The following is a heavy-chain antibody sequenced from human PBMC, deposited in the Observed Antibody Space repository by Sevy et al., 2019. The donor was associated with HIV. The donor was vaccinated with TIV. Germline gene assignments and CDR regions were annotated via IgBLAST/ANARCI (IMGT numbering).Heavy chain of an antibody. CDR3: ARDHEFYDYGDYGPTFFPDY. Sequence: GGSLRLSCAASGFTFSRYAMNWVRQAPGKGLEWVALIWFDGSNSYYADSVKGRFTISRDTSKNTVYLQMNSLRAEDTAVYYCARDHEFYDYGDYGPTFFPDYWGQGNLVTVSS. CDR2: IWFDGSNS. CDR1: GFTFSRYA. J-gene: IGHJ4*02. V-gene: IGHV3-33*08. D-gene: IGHD4-17*01.